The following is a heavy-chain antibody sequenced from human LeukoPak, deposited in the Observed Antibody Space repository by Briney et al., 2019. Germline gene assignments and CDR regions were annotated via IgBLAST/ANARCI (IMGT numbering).Heavy chain of an antibody. J-gene: IGHJ4*02. D-gene: IGHD3-3*01. CDR1: GFTFSSYA. CDR3: AKEGWITIFGVVTPAGLDY. CDR2: ISGGGDIT. V-gene: IGHV3-23*01. Sequence: GGSLRLSCAASGFTFSSYAMSWVRQAPGKGLEWVSTISGGGDITYYADSVKGRFTLSRDTSRNTLYLEMNGLRAEDTAMYYCAKEGWITIFGVVTPAGLDYWGQGNLVTVSS.